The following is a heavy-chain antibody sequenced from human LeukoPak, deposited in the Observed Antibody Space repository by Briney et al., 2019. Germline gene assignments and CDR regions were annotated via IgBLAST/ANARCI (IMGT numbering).Heavy chain of an antibody. CDR2: IFGTA. D-gene: IGHD3-3*01. V-gene: IGHV1-69*01. CDR3: ARELSTQGITTFGMDV. Sequence: IFGTANYAQKFQGRVTITADESTSTAYMELSSLRSEDTAVYYCARELSTQGITTFGMDVWGQGTTVTVSS. J-gene: IGHJ6*02.